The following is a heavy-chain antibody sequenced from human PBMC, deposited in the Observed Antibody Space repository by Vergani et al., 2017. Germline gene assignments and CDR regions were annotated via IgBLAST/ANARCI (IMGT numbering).Heavy chain of an antibody. V-gene: IGHV3-30-3*01. CDR3: ARGLVVVPAAIRQRYMVGGECGLDP. D-gene: IGHD2-2*01. J-gene: IGHJ5*02. CDR2: ISYDGSNK. CDR1: GFTVSSNY. Sequence: QVQLVESGGGLVQPGGSLRLSCAASGFTVSSNYMSWVRQAPGKGLEWVAVISYDGSNKYYADSVKGRFTISRDNSKNTLYLQMNSLRAEDTAVYYCARGLVVVPAAIRQRYMVGGECGLDPWGQGTLVTVSS.